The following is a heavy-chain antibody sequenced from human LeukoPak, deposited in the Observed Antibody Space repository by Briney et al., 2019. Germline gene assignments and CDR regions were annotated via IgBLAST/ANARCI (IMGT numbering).Heavy chain of an antibody. V-gene: IGHV3-21*01. CDR1: GFTFSSYN. D-gene: IGHD6-13*01. J-gene: IGHJ4*02. Sequence: GGSLRLSCAASGFTFSSYNMNWVRQAPGKGLEWVSAISSSDTYIYYADSEKGRFTISRDNAKNSLYLQMNSLRAEDTAVYYCAKRGIAAAASFDYWGQGTLVTVSS. CDR3: AKRGIAAAASFDY. CDR2: ISSSDTYI.